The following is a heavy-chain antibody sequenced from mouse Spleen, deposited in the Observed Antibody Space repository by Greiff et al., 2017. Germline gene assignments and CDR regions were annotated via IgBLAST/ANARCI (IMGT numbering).Heavy chain of an antibody. V-gene: IGHV3-6*01. CDR1: GYSITSGYY. CDR3: ALITTMRKNWYFDV. D-gene: IGHD1-1*01. J-gene: IGHJ1*01. Sequence: DVKLQESGPGLVKPSQSLSLTCSVTGYSITSGYYWNWIRQFPGNKLEWMGYISYDGSNNYNPSLKNRISITRDTSKNQFFLKLNSVTTEDTATYYCALITTMRKNWYFDVWGAGTTVTVSS. CDR2: ISYDGSN.